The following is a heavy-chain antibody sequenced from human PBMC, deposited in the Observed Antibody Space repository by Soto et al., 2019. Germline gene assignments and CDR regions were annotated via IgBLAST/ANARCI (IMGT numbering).Heavy chain of an antibody. Sequence: VKVSCKASGGTFSSYAISWVRQAPGQGVGWMGGTIPIFGPANNAQKCQGRVTIPADEPTSTAYMELSSLRSEDTAVYYCARGMNVVVPAAIMVYDYSYYMDVWGKGTTVTVPS. J-gene: IGHJ6*03. CDR3: ARGMNVVVPAAIMVYDYSYYMDV. V-gene: IGHV1-69*13. CDR1: GGTFSSYA. D-gene: IGHD2-2*01. CDR2: TIPIFGPA.